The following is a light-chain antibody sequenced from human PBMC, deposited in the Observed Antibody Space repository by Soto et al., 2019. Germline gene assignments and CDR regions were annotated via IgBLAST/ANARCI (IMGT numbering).Light chain of an antibody. Sequence: QSVLTQSPSASASPGASVKLTCTLSSAHSNYAIAWHQQQPEKGPRYLMKVNSDGSHSKGDGIPDRFSGSSSGAERYLTISSLQSEDEADYYCQTWGTGSVVFGGGTKLTVL. J-gene: IGLJ2*01. V-gene: IGLV4-69*02. CDR3: QTWGTGSVV. CDR1: SAHSNYA. CDR2: VNSDGSH.